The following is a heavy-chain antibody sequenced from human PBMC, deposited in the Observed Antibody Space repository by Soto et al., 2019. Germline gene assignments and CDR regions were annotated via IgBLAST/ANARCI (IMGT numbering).Heavy chain of an antibody. V-gene: IGHV3-33*01. D-gene: IGHD3-9*01. J-gene: IGHJ3*02. CDR3: ARGLELRYFDWGAFDI. CDR1: GFTFSSYG. Sequence: GGSLRLSCAASGFTFSSYGMHWVRQAPGKGLEWVAVIWYDGSNKYYADSVKGRFTISRDNSKNTLYLQMNSLRAEDTAVYYCARGLELRYFDWGAFDIWGQGTMVTVSS. CDR2: IWYDGSNK.